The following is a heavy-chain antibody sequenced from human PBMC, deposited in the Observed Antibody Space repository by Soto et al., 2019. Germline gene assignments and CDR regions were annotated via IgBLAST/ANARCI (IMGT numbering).Heavy chain of an antibody. CDR2: IWYDGSNK. CDR1: GFTFSSYG. Sequence: GGSLRLSCAASGFTFSSYGIHWVRQAPGKGLEWVAVIWYDGSNKYYADSVKGRFTISRDNSKNTLYLQMNSLRAEDKAVYYCARGGDIVVVPAAMSSYYFDYWGQGTLVTVSS. V-gene: IGHV3-33*01. CDR3: ARGGDIVVVPAAMSSYYFDY. D-gene: IGHD2-2*01. J-gene: IGHJ4*02.